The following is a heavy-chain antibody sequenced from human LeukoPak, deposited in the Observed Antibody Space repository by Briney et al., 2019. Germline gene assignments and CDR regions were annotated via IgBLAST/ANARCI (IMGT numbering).Heavy chain of an antibody. CDR3: ARERNDFTMVRGVIQKERHFDY. D-gene: IGHD3-10*01. Sequence: PSETLSLTCTVSGGSISSYYWSWIRQPPGKGLEWIGYIYYSGSTNYNPSLKSRVTISVDTSKNQFSLKLSSVTAADTAVYYCARERNDFTMVRGVIQKERHFDYWGQGTLVTVSS. V-gene: IGHV4-59*01. J-gene: IGHJ4*02. CDR1: GGSISSYY. CDR2: IYYSGST.